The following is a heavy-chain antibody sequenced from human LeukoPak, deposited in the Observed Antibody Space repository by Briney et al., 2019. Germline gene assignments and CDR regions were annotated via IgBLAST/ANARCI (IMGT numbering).Heavy chain of an antibody. D-gene: IGHD6-13*01. CDR2: IYYSGST. J-gene: IGHJ5*02. V-gene: IGHV4-39*01. CDR3: ARHVRYSSSWYSNWFDP. CDR1: GGSISSSSYY. Sequence: SETLSLTCTVSGGSISSSSYYWGWIRQPPGKGLEWIGSIYYSGSTYYNPSLKSRVTMSVDTSKNQFSLKLSSVTAADTAVYYCARHVRYSSSWYSNWFDPWGQGTLVTVSS.